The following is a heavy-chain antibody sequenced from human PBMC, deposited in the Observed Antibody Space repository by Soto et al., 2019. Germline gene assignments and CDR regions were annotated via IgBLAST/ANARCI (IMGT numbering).Heavy chain of an antibody. Sequence: QVQLVESGGGVVQPGTPLKLSCAASGFTFGNYGMHWVRQAPGKGLEWVALTWYDGTKQNYADSVKGRFTTSRDNSKNTLHLQMNTLRAEDAAVYYCVRDGLTGTSLVLDSWGQGTLVSVSS. D-gene: IGHD1-20*01. CDR2: TWYDGTKQ. J-gene: IGHJ5*01. V-gene: IGHV3-33*01. CDR1: GFTFGNYG. CDR3: VRDGLTGTSLVLDS.